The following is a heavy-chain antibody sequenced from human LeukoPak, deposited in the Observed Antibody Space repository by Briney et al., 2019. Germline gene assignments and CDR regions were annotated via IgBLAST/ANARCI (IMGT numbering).Heavy chain of an antibody. D-gene: IGHD6-13*01. V-gene: IGHV4-59*12. Sequence: PSETLSLTCTVSGGSISSYYWSWIRQPPGKGLEWIGYIYYSGSTNYNPSLKSRVTISVDTSKNQFSLKLSSVTAADTAVYYCAREGSSSWYRIFDYWGQGTLVTVSS. CDR2: IYYSGST. CDR1: GGSISSYY. J-gene: IGHJ4*02. CDR3: AREGSSSWYRIFDY.